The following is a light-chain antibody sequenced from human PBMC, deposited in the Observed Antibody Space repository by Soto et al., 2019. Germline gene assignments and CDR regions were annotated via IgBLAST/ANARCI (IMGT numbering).Light chain of an antibody. J-gene: IGKJ1*01. Sequence: EIVLTQSPGTLSLSPGERAALSCRASQSVSSRYLAWYQQKPGQAPRLLIYGASSRATGIPDRFSGSGSVTDFTLTISRLEPEDFVVYYCQQYGDSPPWTFGQGTKVDIK. CDR3: QQYGDSPPWT. V-gene: IGKV3-20*01. CDR1: QSVSSRY. CDR2: GAS.